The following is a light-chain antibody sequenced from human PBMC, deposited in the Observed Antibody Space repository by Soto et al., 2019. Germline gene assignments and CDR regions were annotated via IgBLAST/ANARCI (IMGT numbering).Light chain of an antibody. Sequence: QSALTQPASVSGSPGQSITISCTGTSSDVGSYNLVSWYQQHPGKAPKLMIYEVSKRPSGVFNRFSGSKSGNTASLTISGLQAEDEADYYCCSYAGSPSYVFGTGTKVTVL. CDR3: CSYAGSPSYV. CDR2: EVS. J-gene: IGLJ1*01. CDR1: SSDVGSYNL. V-gene: IGLV2-23*02.